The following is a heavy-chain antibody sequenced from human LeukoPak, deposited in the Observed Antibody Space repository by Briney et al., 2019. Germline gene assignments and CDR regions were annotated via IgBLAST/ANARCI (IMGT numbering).Heavy chain of an antibody. Sequence: GRSLRLSCAASGFTFSSYWMHWVRQAPGKGLVWVARINSDGSSTTYADSVKGRFTTSRDNAKNTLYLQMNRLSAEDTAVYYCARQWGYLLRGVIGYWGQGNLVTVSS. D-gene: IGHD3-10*01. CDR3: ARQWGYLLRGVIGY. CDR2: INSDGSST. V-gene: IGHV3-74*01. J-gene: IGHJ4*02. CDR1: GFTFSSYW.